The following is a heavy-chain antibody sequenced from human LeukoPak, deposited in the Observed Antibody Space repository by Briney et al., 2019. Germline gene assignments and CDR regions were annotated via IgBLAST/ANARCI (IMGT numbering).Heavy chain of an antibody. Sequence: GGSLRLSCEASGFTFSSFAMSWARQAPGKGLEWVSSVTGRGTSTYYADSVKGRFTIYREQSRNTLYLQMNSLRAEDTAVYYCAKDASADYHDRGSYRSDSWGQGTLVTVSS. CDR2: VTGRGTST. J-gene: IGHJ4*02. CDR1: GFTFSSFA. V-gene: IGHV3-23*01. CDR3: AKDASADYHDRGSYRSDS. D-gene: IGHD3-16*02.